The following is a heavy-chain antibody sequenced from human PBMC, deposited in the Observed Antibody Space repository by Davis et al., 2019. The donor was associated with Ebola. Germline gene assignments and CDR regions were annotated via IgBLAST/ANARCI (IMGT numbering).Heavy chain of an antibody. Sequence: PSETLSLTCTVSGGSISSGDYYWSWIRQPPGKGLEWIGYIYYSGSTYYNPSLKSRVTISVDTSKNQFSLKLSSVTAADTAVYYCAKTYCSSTSCTRNGRAFDYWGQGTLVTVSS. CDR2: IYYSGST. D-gene: IGHD2-2*01. CDR1: GGSISSGDYY. J-gene: IGHJ4*02. V-gene: IGHV4-30-4*01. CDR3: AKTYCSSTSCTRNGRAFDY.